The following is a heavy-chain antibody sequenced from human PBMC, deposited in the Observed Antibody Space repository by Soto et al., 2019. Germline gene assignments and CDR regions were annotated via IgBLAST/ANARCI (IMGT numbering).Heavy chain of an antibody. D-gene: IGHD3-22*01. V-gene: IGHV3-30-3*01. Sequence: QVQLVESGGGVVQPGRSLRLSCAASGFTFSSYAMHWVRQAPGKGLEWVAVISYDGSNKYYADSVKGRFTISRDNSKNTLYLQMNSLRAEDTAVYYCASGLDSSGAHFDYWGQGTLVTVSS. CDR3: ASGLDSSGAHFDY. J-gene: IGHJ4*02. CDR2: ISYDGSNK. CDR1: GFTFSSYA.